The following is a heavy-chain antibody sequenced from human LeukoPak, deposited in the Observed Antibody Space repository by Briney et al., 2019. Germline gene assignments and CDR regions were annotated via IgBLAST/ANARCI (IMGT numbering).Heavy chain of an antibody. CDR3: ASLVVVSAAMPASRYYYYYMDV. D-gene: IGHD2-2*01. CDR2: ISSSSITI. J-gene: IGHJ6*03. Sequence: GGTLRLSCAASVVTFSRYSMNWVRQAPGHGREWVSYISSSSITIYYADSVKGRFTISRDNAKNSLYLQMNSLRAEDTAVYYCASLVVVSAAMPASRYYYYYMDVWGKGTTVTVSS. CDR1: VVTFSRYS. V-gene: IGHV3-48*01.